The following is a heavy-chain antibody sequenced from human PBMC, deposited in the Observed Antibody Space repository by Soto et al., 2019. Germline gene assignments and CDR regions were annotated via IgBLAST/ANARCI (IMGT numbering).Heavy chain of an antibody. CDR3: AREGGYSYGFDY. J-gene: IGHJ4*02. Sequence: GASVKVSCKAGGYSFTSYDINWVRQATGQGLEWMGWMNPNSGNTGYAQKFQGRVTMSRNTSISTAYMELSSLRSEDTAVYYCAREGGYSYGFDYWGQGTLVTVSS. V-gene: IGHV1-8*01. CDR1: GYSFTSYD. D-gene: IGHD5-18*01. CDR2: MNPNSGNT.